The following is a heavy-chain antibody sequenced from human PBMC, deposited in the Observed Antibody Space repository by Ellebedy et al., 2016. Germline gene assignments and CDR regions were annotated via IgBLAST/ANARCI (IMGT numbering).Heavy chain of an antibody. CDR1: GGSISSYY. CDR3: ARHNSGYSYGYHFDY. J-gene: IGHJ4*02. V-gene: IGHV4-59*08. D-gene: IGHD5-18*01. Sequence: SETLSLTCTVSGGSISSYYWSWIRQPPGKGLEWIGYIYYSGSTNYNPSLKSRVTISVDTSKNQFSLKLSSVTAADTAVYYCARHNSGYSYGYHFDYWGQGTLVTVSS. CDR2: IYYSGST.